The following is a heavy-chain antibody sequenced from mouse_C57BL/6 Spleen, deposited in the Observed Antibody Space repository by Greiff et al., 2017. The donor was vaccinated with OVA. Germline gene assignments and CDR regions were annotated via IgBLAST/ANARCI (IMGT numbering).Heavy chain of an antibody. J-gene: IGHJ2*01. CDR3: ARDDGYYVYFDD. CDR2: LNPFNGGT. D-gene: IGHD2-3*01. Sequence: EVQLQQSGPVLVKPGASVKMSCKASGYPFTDYYMNWVKQSHGKSLEWIGVLNPFNGGTCYNQKFKGNATLTVDTSSSTAYMELNSLTSEDSAVYYCARDDGYYVYFDDWGQGTTLTVSS. CDR1: GYPFTDYY. V-gene: IGHV1-19*01.